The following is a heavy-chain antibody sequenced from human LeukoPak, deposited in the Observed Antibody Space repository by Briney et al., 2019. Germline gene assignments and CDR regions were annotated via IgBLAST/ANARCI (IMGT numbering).Heavy chain of an antibody. J-gene: IGHJ5*02. V-gene: IGHV4-39*01. Sequence: SETLSLTCTVSGGSISSSSTYGGWIRRPPGKGLKWLGGTYLSGSTYYNPSLKSRVTISVDTSKNQFSLKLSSVTAADTAVYYCARHLSNNIVVVPAAIPWFDPWGQGTLVTVSS. CDR1: GGSISSSSTY. CDR3: ARHLSNNIVVVPAAIPWFDP. D-gene: IGHD2-2*01. CDR2: TYLSGST.